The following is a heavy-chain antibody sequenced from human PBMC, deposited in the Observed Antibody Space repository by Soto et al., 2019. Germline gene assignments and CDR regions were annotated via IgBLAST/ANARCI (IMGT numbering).Heavy chain of an antibody. Sequence: PSETLSLTCTVSGGSISSYYWSWIRQPPGKGLEWIGYIYYSGSTNYNPSLKSRVTISVDTSKNQFSLKLSSVTAADTAVYYCARRYGDCFDYWGQGTLVTGSS. CDR1: GGSISSYY. CDR3: ARRYGDCFDY. J-gene: IGHJ4*02. V-gene: IGHV4-59*08. CDR2: IYYSGST. D-gene: IGHD4-17*01.